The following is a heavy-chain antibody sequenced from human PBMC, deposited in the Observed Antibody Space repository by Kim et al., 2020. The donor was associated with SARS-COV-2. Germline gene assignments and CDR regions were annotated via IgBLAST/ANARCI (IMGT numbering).Heavy chain of an antibody. CDR3: AKGGVVVPAARTYYFDY. Sequence: VKGRFTISRDNSKNTLYLQMNSLRAEDTAVYYCAKGGVVVPAARTYYFDYWGQGTLVTVSS. J-gene: IGHJ4*02. D-gene: IGHD2-2*01. V-gene: IGHV3-23*01.